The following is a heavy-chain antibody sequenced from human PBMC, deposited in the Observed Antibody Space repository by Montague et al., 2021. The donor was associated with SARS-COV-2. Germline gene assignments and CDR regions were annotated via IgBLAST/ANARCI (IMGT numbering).Heavy chain of an antibody. J-gene: IGHJ4*02. CDR1: GGSISRYF. V-gene: IGHV4-59*01. CDR3: ARVTLGGRDGRTRQYDGLDS. D-gene: IGHD3-16*01. CDR2: VHDIESS. Sequence: SETLSLTCTVSGGSISRYFWNRIRQTPGKGLEWMGYVHDIESSIYNPSLQSRITILLDTPKNQFSLRLNAVTAADTAVYYCARVTLGGRDGRTRQYDGLDSWGQGILVTVSS.